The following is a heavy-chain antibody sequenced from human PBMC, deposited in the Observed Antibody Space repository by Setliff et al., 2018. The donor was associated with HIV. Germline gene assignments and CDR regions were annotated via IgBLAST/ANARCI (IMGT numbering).Heavy chain of an antibody. CDR3: ARDGYSSGWYVGGNWFDP. Sequence: SETLSLTCTVSNGSISSSSYYWGWIRQPPGKGLEWIGSIYYSGSTYYNPSLKSRVTISVDTSKNQFSLQLNSVTAADTAVYYCARDGYSSGWYVGGNWFDPWGQGTQVTVSS. V-gene: IGHV4-39*07. J-gene: IGHJ5*02. D-gene: IGHD6-19*01. CDR1: NGSISSSSYY. CDR2: IYYSGST.